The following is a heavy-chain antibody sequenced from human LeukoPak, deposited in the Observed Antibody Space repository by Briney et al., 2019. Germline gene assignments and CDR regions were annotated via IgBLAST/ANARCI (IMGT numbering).Heavy chain of an antibody. V-gene: IGHV1-24*01. D-gene: IGHD1-7*01. CDR1: GYTLTELS. CDR2: FDPEDGET. Sequence: ASVKVSCKVSGYTLTELSMHWVRQAPGKGLEWMGGFDPEDGETIYAQKFQGRVTITTDESTSTAYMELSSLRSEDTAVYYRAKLHHLWYYMDVWGKGTTVTVSS. J-gene: IGHJ6*03. CDR3: AKLHHLWYYMDV.